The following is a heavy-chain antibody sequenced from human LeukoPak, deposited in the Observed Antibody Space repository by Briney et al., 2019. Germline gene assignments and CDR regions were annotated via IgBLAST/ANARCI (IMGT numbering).Heavy chain of an antibody. D-gene: IGHD3-16*01. V-gene: IGHV1-18*01. CDR1: GYTFTSYG. J-gene: IGHJ4*02. CDR2: ISAYNGNT. Sequence: ASVKVSCKASGYTFTSYGISWVRQAPGQGLEWMGWISAYNGNTNYAQKLQGRVTMTTDTSTSTAYMELRSLRSDDTAVYYCARTNYDNFGGIYGKTPPFDYWGQGTLVTVSS. CDR3: ARTNYDNFGGIYGKTPPFDY.